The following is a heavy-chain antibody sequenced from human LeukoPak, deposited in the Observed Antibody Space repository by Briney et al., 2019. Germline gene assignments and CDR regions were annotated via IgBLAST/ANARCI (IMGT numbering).Heavy chain of an antibody. V-gene: IGHV1-69*13. J-gene: IGHJ5*02. CDR2: IIPIFGTA. Sequence: SVKVSCKASGGTFSSYAISWVRQAPGQGLEWMGGIIPIFGTADYAQKFQGRVTITADESTSTAYMELSSLRSEDTAVYYCAREWRGYCSSTSCYTWNWFDPWGQGTLVTVSS. CDR3: AREWRGYCSSTSCYTWNWFDP. D-gene: IGHD2-2*02. CDR1: GGTFSSYA.